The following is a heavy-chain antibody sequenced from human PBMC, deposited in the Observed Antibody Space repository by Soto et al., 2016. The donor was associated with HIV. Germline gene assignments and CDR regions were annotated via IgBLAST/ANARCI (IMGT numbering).Heavy chain of an antibody. V-gene: IGHV4-39*01. D-gene: IGHD3-16*01. CDR3: ARQRLTRNAYVSRAVP. CDR2: IYYSGAT. J-gene: IGHJ5*02. CDR1: GGSISSSSYY. Sequence: QLQLQESGSGLVKPSGTLSLTCNVSGGSISSSSYYWGWIRQPPGKGLEWMGSIYYSGATYYNPSLKTRITIPVDTSKNQFSLKLSSVTATDTAVYYCARQRLTRNAYVSRAVPWGQGTLVTVSS.